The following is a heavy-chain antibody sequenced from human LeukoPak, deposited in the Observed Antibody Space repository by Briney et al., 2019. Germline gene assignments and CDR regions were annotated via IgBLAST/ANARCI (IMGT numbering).Heavy chain of an antibody. D-gene: IGHD3-22*01. J-gene: IGHJ4*02. V-gene: IGHV4-61*01. CDR3: ARDPSGYFNY. Sequence: SETLSLTYTVSGVSVNSGNYYWSWIRQPPGKGLEWIGFIYYSGSTNYNPSLKSRVTISVDTSKNQFPLKLSSVTAADTAVYYCARDPSGYFNYWGQGTLATVSS. CDR1: GVSVNSGNYY. CDR2: IYYSGST.